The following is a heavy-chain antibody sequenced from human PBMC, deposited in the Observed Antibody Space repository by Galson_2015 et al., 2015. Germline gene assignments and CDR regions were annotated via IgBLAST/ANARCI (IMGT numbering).Heavy chain of an antibody. V-gene: IGHV5-51*01. Sequence: QSGAEVKKPGESLTISCKAFGYSFTKFWIGWVRQLPGKGLEWMGIIYPDDADTRYSPSFQGQVTMSVDKSINTAYLHWNTLRASDTAIYYCAKTGAAGVQNWFAPWGQGTLVTVSS. CDR2: IYPDDADT. D-gene: IGHD6-13*01. CDR1: GYSFTKFW. J-gene: IGHJ5*02. CDR3: AKTGAAGVQNWFAP.